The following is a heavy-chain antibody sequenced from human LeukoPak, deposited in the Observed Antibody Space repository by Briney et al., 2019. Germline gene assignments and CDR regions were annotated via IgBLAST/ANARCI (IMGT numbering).Heavy chain of an antibody. CDR2: ISSSSSYI. CDR1: GFTFSSYS. CDR3: AREDSNSGYVWEATDY. V-gene: IGHV3-21*01. Sequence: PGGSLRLSCAASGFTFSSYSMNWVRQAPGKGLEWVSSISSSSSYIYYADSVKGRFTISRDDAKDSLYLQMNSLRAEDTAVYYCAREDSNSGYVWEATDYWGQGTLVTVSS. J-gene: IGHJ4*02. D-gene: IGHD5-12*01.